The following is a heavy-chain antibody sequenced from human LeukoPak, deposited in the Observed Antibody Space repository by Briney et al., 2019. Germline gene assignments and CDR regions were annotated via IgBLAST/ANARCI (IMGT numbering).Heavy chain of an antibody. CDR3: ARAPAGSSKYEY. CDR1: GGSISSYS. CDR2: IYATGST. J-gene: IGHJ4*02. Sequence: PSETLSLTCSVSGGSISSYSWTWIRQPAGKGLEWLGRIYATGSTNYNPSLKSRVTMSVDTSKSQFSLNLSSVTAADAAVYYCARAPAGSSKYEYWGQGILVTVSS. D-gene: IGHD6-13*01. V-gene: IGHV4-4*07.